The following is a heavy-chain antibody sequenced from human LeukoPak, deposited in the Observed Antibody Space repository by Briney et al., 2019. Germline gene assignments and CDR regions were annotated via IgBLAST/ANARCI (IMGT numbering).Heavy chain of an antibody. CDR3: ARVKGTYFDY. CDR2: ISSSSSNI. V-gene: IGHV3-48*01. J-gene: IGHJ4*02. CDR1: GFPLSRHS. D-gene: IGHD1-1*01. Sequence: GGSLRLSCAASGFPLSRHSINWVRQAPGKGLEWVSYISSSSSNIYYLDSVQGRFTVSRDNGKNSLFLQIDSPRAEDTAVYYCARVKGTYFDYWGQGTLVTVSS.